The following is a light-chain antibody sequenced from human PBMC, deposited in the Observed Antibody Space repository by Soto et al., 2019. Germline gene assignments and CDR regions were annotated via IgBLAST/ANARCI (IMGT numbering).Light chain of an antibody. CDR1: SSNIGSNT. J-gene: IGLJ2*01. V-gene: IGLV1-44*01. CDR3: AAWDDSLNGPV. Sequence: QSVLTQPPSASGTPGQRVTISCSGSSSNIGSNTVNWYQQHPGTAPKLLIYSNNQRPSWVPDRFSGSKSGTSASLAISGLQSEDEADYYCAAWDDSLNGPVFGGGTKLTVL. CDR2: SNN.